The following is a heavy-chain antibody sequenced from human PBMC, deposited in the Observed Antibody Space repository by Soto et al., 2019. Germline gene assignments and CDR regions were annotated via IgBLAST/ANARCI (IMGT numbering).Heavy chain of an antibody. J-gene: IGHJ4*02. CDR1: GGSISSYY. CDR2: IYYSGST. Sequence: QVQLQESGPGLVKPSETLSLTCTVSGGSISSYYWSWIRQPPGKGLEWIGYIYYSGSTNYNPSRKSRVTISVDTSKTQFSLKLSSVTAADTAVYYCACTGYSYGGAHFDYWGQGTLVSVSS. V-gene: IGHV4-59*01. CDR3: ACTGYSYGGAHFDY. D-gene: IGHD5-18*01.